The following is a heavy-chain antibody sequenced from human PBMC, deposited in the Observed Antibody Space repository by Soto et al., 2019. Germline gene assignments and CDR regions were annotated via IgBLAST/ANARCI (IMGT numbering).Heavy chain of an antibody. V-gene: IGHV3-21*02. J-gene: IGHJ5*02. Sequence: EVQLVESGGGLVKPGGSLRLSCAASGFTFRSFTMNWVRQAPGKGLEWVSTISSNSAYIYYTDALRGRFTISRDNAKNALHLQINGLRAEDTAVYYCTRDASRDSSARGWFDPWGPGTLVTVSS. CDR3: TRDASRDSSARGWFDP. CDR2: ISSNSAYI. CDR1: GFTFRSFT. D-gene: IGHD6-13*01.